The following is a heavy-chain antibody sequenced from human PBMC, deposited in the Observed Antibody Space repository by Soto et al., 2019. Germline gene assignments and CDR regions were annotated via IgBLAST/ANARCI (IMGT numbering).Heavy chain of an antibody. CDR1: GNTFTSYD. Sequence: ASVKVSCKASGNTFTSYDINWVRQATGHGLEWMGWINPNSGNIGYAQKFQGRVTMTRDTAIRTAYMEVSRLRSDDTAVYYCARGRASGSYYLLDYWGQGXSVTVYS. D-gene: IGHD3-10*01. J-gene: IGHJ4*02. CDR3: ARGRASGSYYLLDY. V-gene: IGHV1-8*01. CDR2: INPNSGNI.